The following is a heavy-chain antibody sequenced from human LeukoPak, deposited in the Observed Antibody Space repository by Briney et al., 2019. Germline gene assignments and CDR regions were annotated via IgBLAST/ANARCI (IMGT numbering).Heavy chain of an antibody. Sequence: GGSLRLSCAASGFTFSSYWMHWVRQAPGKGLVWVSRISTDASSTTYADSVKGRFTISRDNAKDTLYLQMNSRRAEDTAVYYCTGHHQAYSRTYWGQGTLVTVSS. V-gene: IGHV3-74*01. CDR1: GFTFSSYW. J-gene: IGHJ4*02. CDR3: TGHHQAYSRTY. D-gene: IGHD6-13*01. CDR2: ISTDASST.